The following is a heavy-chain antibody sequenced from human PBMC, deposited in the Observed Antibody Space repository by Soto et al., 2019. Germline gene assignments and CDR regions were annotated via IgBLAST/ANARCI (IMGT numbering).Heavy chain of an antibody. CDR3: ARHNAPGKKNYYGMDV. Sequence: PXDSLNVTWQCSGNRFTSYGIGLVLQMPGKGLEWMGIIYLGDSDTRYSPSFQGQVTISADKSISTAYLQWSSLKASDTAMYYCARHNAPGKKNYYGMDVWGQGTTVTFSS. CDR2: IYLGDSDT. V-gene: IGHV5-51*01. CDR1: GNRFTSYG. J-gene: IGHJ6*02.